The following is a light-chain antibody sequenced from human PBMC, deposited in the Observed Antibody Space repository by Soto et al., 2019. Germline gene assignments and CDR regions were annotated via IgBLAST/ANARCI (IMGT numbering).Light chain of an antibody. CDR2: DAS. CDR1: QGVSSY. V-gene: IGKV3-11*01. J-gene: IGKJ5*01. Sequence: EIVLTQSPATLSLSPGERATLSFGCSQGVSSYLAWYQQKPGQAPRLLIYDASNRATGIPARFSGSGSGTDFTLTISSLEPEDFAVYYCQQRSNWPITFGQGTRLEIK. CDR3: QQRSNWPIT.